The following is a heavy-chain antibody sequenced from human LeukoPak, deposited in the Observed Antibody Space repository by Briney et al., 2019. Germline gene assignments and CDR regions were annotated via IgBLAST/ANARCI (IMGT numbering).Heavy chain of an antibody. CDR2: INPNSGGT. V-gene: IGHV1-2*02. CDR1: GYTFTGYY. Sequence: GASVKVSCKASGYTFTGYYMHWVRQAPGQGLEWMGWINPNSGGTNYAQKFQGRVTMTRDTSISTAYMELSRLRSDDTAVYYCARGYSISREATFDYWGQGTLVTVSS. CDR3: ARGYSISREATFDY. J-gene: IGHJ4*02. D-gene: IGHD4-11*01.